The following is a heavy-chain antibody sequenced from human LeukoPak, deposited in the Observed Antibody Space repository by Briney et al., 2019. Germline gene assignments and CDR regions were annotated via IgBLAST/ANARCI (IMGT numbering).Heavy chain of an antibody. J-gene: IGHJ4*02. V-gene: IGHV3-23*01. CDR3: AKDDGGSRSGSYSDY. Sequence: GGSLRLSCAASGFTFSSYAMSWVRQAPGKGLEWVSAISGSGGSTYYADSAKGRFTISRDNSKNTLYLQMNSLRAEDTAVYYCAKDDGGSRSGSYSDYWGQGTLVTVSS. CDR2: ISGSGGST. CDR1: GFTFSSYA. D-gene: IGHD3-10*01.